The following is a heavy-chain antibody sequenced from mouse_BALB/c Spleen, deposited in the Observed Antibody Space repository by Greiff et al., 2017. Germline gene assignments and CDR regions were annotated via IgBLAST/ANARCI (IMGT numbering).Heavy chain of an antibody. CDR1: GYTFTDYA. V-gene: IGHV1S137*01. Sequence: QVQLQQSGAELVRPGVSVKISCKGSGYTFTDYAMHWVKQSHAKSLEWIGVISTYYGDASHNQKFKGKATMTVDKSSSTAYMELARLTSEDSAIYYCAKGYESPYYYTMDYWGQGTSVTVSS. D-gene: IGHD2-2*01. J-gene: IGHJ4*01. CDR3: AKGYESPYYYTMDY. CDR2: ISTYYGDA.